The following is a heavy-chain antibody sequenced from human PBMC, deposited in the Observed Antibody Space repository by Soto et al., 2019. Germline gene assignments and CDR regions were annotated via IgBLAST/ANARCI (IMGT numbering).Heavy chain of an antibody. CDR1: GGSISSGGYS. J-gene: IGHJ3*02. CDR3: ARGIDI. Sequence: SETLSLTCAVSGGSISSGGYSCNWIRQPPGKGLEWIGYIYHSGSTYYNPSLKSRVTISVDRSKNQFSLKLSSVTAADTVVYYCARGIDIWGQGTMVTVSS. V-gene: IGHV4-30-2*01. CDR2: IYHSGST.